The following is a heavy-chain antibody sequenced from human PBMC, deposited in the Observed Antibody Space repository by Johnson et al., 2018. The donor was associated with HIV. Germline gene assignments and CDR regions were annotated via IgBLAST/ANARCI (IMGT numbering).Heavy chain of an antibody. CDR2: INWHGGST. CDR3: ARQHYYGSGSDDAFDI. J-gene: IGHJ3*02. Sequence: VQLVESGGGVVQPGRSLRLSCAASGFTFDDYGMSWVRQAPGKGLEWVSGINWHGGSTGYADSVKGRFTISRDNAKNSLYLQMNSLRAEDTALYYCARQHYYGSGSDDAFDIWGQGTMVTVSS. CDR1: GFTFDDYG. D-gene: IGHD3-10*01. V-gene: IGHV3-20*04.